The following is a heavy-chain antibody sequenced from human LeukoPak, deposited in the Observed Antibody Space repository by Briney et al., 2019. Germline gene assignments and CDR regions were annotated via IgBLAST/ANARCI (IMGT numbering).Heavy chain of an antibody. V-gene: IGHV3-48*03. CDR1: SGFTLGNYD. CDR2: IGISGDYST. CDR3: AKALSYSITAATDY. J-gene: IGHJ4*02. Sequence: GGSLRLSCEASSGFTLGNYDMHWLRQAPGKGLEWLSSIGISGDYSTYYAESVKGLFTISRDNAKNSLYLQMNSLRAEDTALYYCAKALSYSITAATDYWGQGTLVTVSS. D-gene: IGHD6-25*01.